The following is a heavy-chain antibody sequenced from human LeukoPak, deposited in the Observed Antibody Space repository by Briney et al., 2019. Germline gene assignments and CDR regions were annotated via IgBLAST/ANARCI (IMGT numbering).Heavy chain of an antibody. J-gene: IGHJ4*02. D-gene: IGHD1-7*01. CDR2: IYWDDDK. Sequence: SGPTLVHPTHTLTPTGTFSGFGPNTGGVGVGWIRQPPGKALEWLAPIYWDDDKRYSPSLKSRLPITKESSKNQVALPMTNTHAVDTAEHYCAYNYRVNYWVYSLVCWVQGTLVTVSS. CDR1: GFGPNTGGVG. CDR3: AYNYRVNYWVYSLVC. V-gene: IGHV2-5*02.